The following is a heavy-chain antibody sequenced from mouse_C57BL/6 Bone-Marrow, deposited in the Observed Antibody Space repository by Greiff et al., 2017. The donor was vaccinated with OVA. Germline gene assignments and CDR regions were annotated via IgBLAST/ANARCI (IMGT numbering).Heavy chain of an antibody. Sequence: QVQLKESGAELVKPGASVKMSCKASGYTFTTYPIEWMKQNHGKSLEWIGNFHPYNDDTKYNEKFKGKATLTVEKSSSTVYLELSRLTSDDSAVYYGARQYYGSSYRYFDVWGTGTTVTVSS. CDR2: FHPYNDDT. D-gene: IGHD1-1*01. CDR1: GYTFTTYP. CDR3: ARQYYGSSYRYFDV. J-gene: IGHJ1*03. V-gene: IGHV1-47*01.